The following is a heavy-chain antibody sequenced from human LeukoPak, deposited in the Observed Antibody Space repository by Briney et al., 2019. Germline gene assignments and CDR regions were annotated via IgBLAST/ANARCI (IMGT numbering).Heavy chain of an antibody. Sequence: PGGSLRLSCAASGFPSNSFWMHWVRQDPGKGLVWVSDMNEYSTTIRYADSVKGRFTISRDNAKSILYLQMNNLRAEDTAMYFCARGGVNPVDHWGQGTLVTVSS. CDR2: MNEYSTTI. CDR3: ARGGVNPVDH. CDR1: GFPSNSFW. J-gene: IGHJ4*02. V-gene: IGHV3-74*01. D-gene: IGHD1-14*01.